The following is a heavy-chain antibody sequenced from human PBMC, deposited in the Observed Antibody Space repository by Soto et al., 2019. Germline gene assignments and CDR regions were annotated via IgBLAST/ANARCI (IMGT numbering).Heavy chain of an antibody. CDR1: GFTFSSYA. J-gene: IGHJ4*02. Sequence: EVQLLESGGGLVQPGGSLRLSCAASGFTFSSYAMSWVRQAPGKGLEWVSAISGGTSSTYYADSVKGRFTISRDNSKNMLYMRMNSLGAADTAVYYCAKERWSAAGTPTLDYWGQGTLVTVSS. CDR3: AKERWSAAGTPTLDY. CDR2: ISGGTSST. V-gene: IGHV3-23*01. D-gene: IGHD6-13*01.